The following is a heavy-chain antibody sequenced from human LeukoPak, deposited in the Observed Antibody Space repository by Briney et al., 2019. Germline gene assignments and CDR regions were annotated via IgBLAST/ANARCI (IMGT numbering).Heavy chain of an antibody. Sequence: GRSLRLSCAASGFIFDDYAMHWVRQAPGKGLEWVSGISWNSGKIDYADSVKGRFTISRDNAKNSLYLQMNSLRVEDIALYYCAKDRGYSSSFFEIWGQGTPVTVSS. V-gene: IGHV3-9*03. CDR1: GFIFDDYA. CDR3: AKDRGYSSSFFEI. J-gene: IGHJ4*02. CDR2: ISWNSGKI. D-gene: IGHD6-13*01.